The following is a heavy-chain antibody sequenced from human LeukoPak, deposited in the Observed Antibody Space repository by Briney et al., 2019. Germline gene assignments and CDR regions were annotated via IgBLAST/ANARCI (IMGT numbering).Heavy chain of an antibody. CDR2: IYYSGST. Sequence: PSETLSLTCTVSGGSISSYYWSWIRQPPGKGLEWIGYIYYSGSTNYNPSLKSRVTISVDTSKNQFSLKLSSVTAADTAVYYCARSLIVGATWADWGQGTLVTVSS. V-gene: IGHV4-59*12. CDR3: ARSLIVGATWAD. CDR1: GGSISSYY. D-gene: IGHD1-26*01. J-gene: IGHJ4*02.